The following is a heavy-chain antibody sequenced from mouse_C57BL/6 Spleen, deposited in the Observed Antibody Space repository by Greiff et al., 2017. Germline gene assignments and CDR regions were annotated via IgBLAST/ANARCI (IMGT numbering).Heavy chain of an antibody. J-gene: IGHJ2*01. CDR2: IGPGSGSP. V-gene: IGHV1-77*01. CDR3: ASPHYYGSNPYYFDY. CDR1: GYTFTDYY. D-gene: IGHD1-1*01. Sequence: QVQLKQSGAELVKPGASVKISCKASGYTFTDYYLNWVKQRPGQGLEWIGKIGPGSGSPSSNEKFKGKATLTADKSSSTAYMQRSSLTSEDSAVYFCASPHYYGSNPYYFDYWGQGTTLTVSS.